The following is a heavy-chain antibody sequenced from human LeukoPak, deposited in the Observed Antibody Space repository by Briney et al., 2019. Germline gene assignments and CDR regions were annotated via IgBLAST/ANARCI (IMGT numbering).Heavy chain of an antibody. J-gene: IGHJ4*02. D-gene: IGHD3-22*01. CDR2: SRYDGSDK. CDR1: GFTFSPFG. Sequence: GGSLRLSCGASGFTFSPFGMHWVRQAPGKGLEWVAFSRYDGSDKYYADSEKGRFTISRDNSKNTLYLHMSGLRPEDTAVYYCAKDRKRFGLYVDSSGYQSEFDYWGQGTLVTVSS. CDR3: AKDRKRFGLYVDSSGYQSEFDY. V-gene: IGHV3-30*02.